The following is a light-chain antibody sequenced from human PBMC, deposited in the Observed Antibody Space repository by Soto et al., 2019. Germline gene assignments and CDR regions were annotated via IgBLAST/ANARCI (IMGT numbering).Light chain of an antibody. CDR2: KAS. CDR1: QSISGW. J-gene: IGKJ1*01. V-gene: IGKV1-5*03. CDR3: QQYNTYSPWT. Sequence: DIQMTQSPSTLSASVGDRVTITCRASQSISGWLAWYQQKPGKAPKLLIYKASNLETGVPSRFSGSGSGTEFTLTISSLQTDDFATYYCQQYNTYSPWTFGQGTKVDFK.